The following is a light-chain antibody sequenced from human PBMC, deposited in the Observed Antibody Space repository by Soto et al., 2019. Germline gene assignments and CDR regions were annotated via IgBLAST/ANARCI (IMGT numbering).Light chain of an antibody. Sequence: DVVMTQPPLSLPVALGQPASISCRSSQSLAYSDGNTNLNWFLQRPGQSPRRLIYWVSYRDSGVPDRFSGSGSGTDFTLKISRVEAEDVGVYYCMQGTHWPPTFGQGTKVDIK. CDR1: QSLAYSDGNTN. J-gene: IGKJ1*01. V-gene: IGKV2-30*01. CDR3: MQGTHWPPT. CDR2: WVS.